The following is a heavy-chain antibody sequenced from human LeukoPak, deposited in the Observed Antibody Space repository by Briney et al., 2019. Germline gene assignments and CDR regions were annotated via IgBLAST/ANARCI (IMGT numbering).Heavy chain of an antibody. CDR2: IYSGGST. CDR1: GFTVSSNY. V-gene: IGHV3-66*01. D-gene: IGHD3-16*01. J-gene: IGHJ3*02. Sequence: GGSLRLSCAASGFTVSSNYMSWVCQAPGKGLEWVSVIYSGGSTYYADSVKGRFTISRDNSKNTLYLQMNSLRAEDTAVNYCARVVKDYVWGSYVMDAFDIWGQGTMVTVSS. CDR3: ARVVKDYVWGSYVMDAFDI.